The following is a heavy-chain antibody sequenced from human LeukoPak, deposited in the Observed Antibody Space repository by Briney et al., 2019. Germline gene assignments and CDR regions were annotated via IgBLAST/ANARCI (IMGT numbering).Heavy chain of an antibody. J-gene: IGHJ5*02. CDR2: IYHSGST. V-gene: IGHV4-59*12. CDR3: ARVAFVSGWFDP. Sequence: PSETLSLTCTVSGGSISSYYWSWIRQPPGKGLEWIGYIYHSGSTYYNPSLKSRVTISVDRSKNQFSLKLSSVTAADTAVYYCARVAFVSGWFDPWGQGTLVTVSS. D-gene: IGHD3-3*02. CDR1: GGSISSYY.